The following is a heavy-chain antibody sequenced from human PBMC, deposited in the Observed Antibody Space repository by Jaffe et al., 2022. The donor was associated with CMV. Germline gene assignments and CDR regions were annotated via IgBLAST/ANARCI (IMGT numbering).Heavy chain of an antibody. CDR3: AKDPEVGYYDSTDYYYYGMDV. V-gene: IGHV3-30*18. Sequence: QVQLVESGGGVVQPGRSLRLSCAASGFTFSSYGMHWVRQAPGKGLEWVAVISYDGSNKYYADSVKGRFTISRDNSKNTLYLQMNSLRAEDTAVYYCAKDPEVGYYDSTDYYYYGMDVWGQGTTVTVSS. CDR1: GFTFSSYG. D-gene: IGHD3-22*01. CDR2: ISYDGSNK. J-gene: IGHJ6*02.